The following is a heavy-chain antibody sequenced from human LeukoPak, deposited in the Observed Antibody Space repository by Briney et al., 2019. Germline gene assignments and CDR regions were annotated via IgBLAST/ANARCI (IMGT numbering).Heavy chain of an antibody. Sequence: PSQTLSLTCTVSGGSISSGGYYWSWIGQHPGKGLEGIGYIYYSGSTYYNPSLKSRVTISVDTSKNQFSLKLSSVTAADTAVYYCARAVLEDGAVAGTGTFDYWGQGTLVTVSS. J-gene: IGHJ4*02. CDR3: ARAVLEDGAVAGTGTFDY. V-gene: IGHV4-31*03. CDR2: IYYSGST. D-gene: IGHD6-19*01. CDR1: GGSISSGGYY.